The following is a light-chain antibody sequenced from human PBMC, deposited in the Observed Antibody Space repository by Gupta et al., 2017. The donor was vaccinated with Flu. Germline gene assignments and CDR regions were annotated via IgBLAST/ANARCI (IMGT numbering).Light chain of an antibody. Sequence: GERATLSCRASQSVGSNLAWYQQKPGQAPRLLIFETSTRATGIPARFSGSGSGTDFTLTISSLQSEDFALYYCQQFDNWPGTFGPGTKVEIK. CDR1: QSVGSN. V-gene: IGKV3-15*01. CDR2: ETS. CDR3: QQFDNWPGT. J-gene: IGKJ1*01.